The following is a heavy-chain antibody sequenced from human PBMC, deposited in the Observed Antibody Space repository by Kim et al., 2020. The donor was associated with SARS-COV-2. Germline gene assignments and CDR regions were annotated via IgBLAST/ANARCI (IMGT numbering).Heavy chain of an antibody. CDR3: ARGSESRILCGAVCFG. V-gene: IGHV1-69*04. CDR2: IIPILGIA. Sequence: SVKVSCKASGGTFSSYAISWVRQAPGQGLEWMGRIIPILGIANYAQKFQGRVTITADKSTSTAYMELSSLRSEDTAVYYCARGSESRILCGAVCFGWGQGTLVTVSS. D-gene: IGHD2-15*01. CDR1: GGTFSSYA. J-gene: IGHJ4*02.